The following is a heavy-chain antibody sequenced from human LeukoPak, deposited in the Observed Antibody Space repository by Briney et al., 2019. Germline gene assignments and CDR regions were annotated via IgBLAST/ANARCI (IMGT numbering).Heavy chain of an antibody. CDR3: AKDGLPIAARPYAFDY. V-gene: IGHV3-30*02. D-gene: IGHD6-6*01. CDR2: IRYDGSNK. J-gene: IGHJ4*02. CDR1: GFTFSSYG. Sequence: GGSLRLSCAASGFTFSSYGMHWVRQAPGKGLEWVAFIRYDGSNKYYADSVKGRFTISRDNSKNTLYLQMNSLRAEDTAVYYCAKDGLPIAARPYAFDYWGQGTLVTVSS.